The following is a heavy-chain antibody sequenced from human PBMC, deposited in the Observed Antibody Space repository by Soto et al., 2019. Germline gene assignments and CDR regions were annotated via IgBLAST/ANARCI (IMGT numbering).Heavy chain of an antibody. CDR3: AKDRLKHRLVWSP. CDR2: ISGSGSST. J-gene: IGHJ5*02. Sequence: GGSVRLSCAASGFTFSSYAMSWVRQAPGKGLEWVSAISGSGSSTYYADSVKGRLIISRDNSKNTLYLQMNSLRAEDTAVYYFAKDRLKHRLVWSPWAQRTLVHVSS. CDR1: GFTFSSYA. D-gene: IGHD6-13*01. V-gene: IGHV3-23*01.